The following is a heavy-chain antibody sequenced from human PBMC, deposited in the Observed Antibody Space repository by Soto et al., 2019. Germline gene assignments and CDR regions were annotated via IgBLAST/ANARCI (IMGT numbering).Heavy chain of an antibody. V-gene: IGHV3-33*01. CDR1: GVAVSGYG. Sequence: WGSLRLSCAASGVAVSGYGMQGFRQDPGKGLEWVALIWFDGSKTYHADSVKGRFTISRDDSKSTLFLQMNSLRVDDTAVYYCVRDHATVTSYFDYWGQGVLVTVYS. CDR3: VRDHATVTSYFDY. J-gene: IGHJ4*02. CDR2: IWFDGSKT. D-gene: IGHD4-17*01.